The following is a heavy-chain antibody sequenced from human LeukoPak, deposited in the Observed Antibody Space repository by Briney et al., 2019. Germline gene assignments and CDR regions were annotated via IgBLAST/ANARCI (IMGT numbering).Heavy chain of an antibody. Sequence: SQTLSLTCAISGDSVSSNSAAWNWIRQSPSGGLEWLGRTYYGSKWYNDYAVSVKSRITINPDTSKNQFSLQLNSVTPEDTAVYYCTYGSGSYTGWFDPWGQGTLVTVSS. D-gene: IGHD3-10*01. CDR3: TYGSGSYTGWFDP. J-gene: IGHJ5*02. CDR1: GDSVSSNSAA. V-gene: IGHV6-1*01. CDR2: TYYGSKWYN.